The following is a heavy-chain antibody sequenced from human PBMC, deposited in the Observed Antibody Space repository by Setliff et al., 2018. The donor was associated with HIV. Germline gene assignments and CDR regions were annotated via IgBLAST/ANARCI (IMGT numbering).Heavy chain of an antibody. CDR3: ARSNVPVASGYYYFEY. CDR2: IYHTGST. Sequence: SETLSLTCTVSGGSINSTSYYWGWIRQPPGNGLEWIGSIYHTGSTYYKPSLKSRVTISVDTSKNQFSLRLSSVAAGDTAVYYCARSNVPVASGYYYFEYWGHGTLVTVSS. D-gene: IGHD3-3*01. J-gene: IGHJ4*01. V-gene: IGHV4-39*01. CDR1: GGSINSTSYY.